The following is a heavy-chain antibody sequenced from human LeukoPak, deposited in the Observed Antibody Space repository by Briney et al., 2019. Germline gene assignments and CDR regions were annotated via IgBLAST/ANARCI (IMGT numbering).Heavy chain of an antibody. D-gene: IGHD2-15*01. CDR2: INPSGGST. CDR3: ARGILESKGYCSGGSCFIFDY. J-gene: IGHJ4*02. V-gene: IGHV1-46*01. CDR1: GYTFTSYY. Sequence: ASVKVSCKASGYTFTSYYMHWVRQAPGQGLEWMGIINPSGGSTSYAQKFQGRVTMTRDTSTSTVYMELSSLRSEDTAVYYCARGILESKGYCSGGSCFIFDYWGQGTLVTVSS.